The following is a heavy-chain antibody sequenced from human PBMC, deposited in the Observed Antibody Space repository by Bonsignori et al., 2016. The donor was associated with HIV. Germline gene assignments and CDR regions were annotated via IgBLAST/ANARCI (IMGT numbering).Heavy chain of an antibody. V-gene: IGHV4-59*01. D-gene: IGHD5-18*01. CDR2: IYYSGST. CDR3: ARGRYSYGYYFDY. J-gene: IGHJ4*02. Sequence: RQAPGKGLEWIGYIYYSGSTNYNPSLKSRVTISVDTSKNQFSLKLSSVTAADTAVYYCARGRYSYGYYFDYWGQGTLVTVSS.